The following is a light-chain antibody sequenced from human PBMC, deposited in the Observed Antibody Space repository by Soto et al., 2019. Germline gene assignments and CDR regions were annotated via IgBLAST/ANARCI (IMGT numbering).Light chain of an antibody. J-gene: IGKJ1*01. CDR2: KES. Sequence: DIQMTQSPSTLSASVGERVTITCLASQSLSGWLAWYQQKSGKATKLLRYKESYLESGVPTMFTGSGAVTECTLTIIILQTDDFATYYFQQYNIDLTFGKGTKVEIK. V-gene: IGKV1-5*03. CDR3: QQYNIDLT. CDR1: QSLSGW.